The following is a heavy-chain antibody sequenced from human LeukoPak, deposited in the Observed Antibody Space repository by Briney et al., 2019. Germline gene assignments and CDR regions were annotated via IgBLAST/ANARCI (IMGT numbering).Heavy chain of an antibody. V-gene: IGHV4-61*01. CDR1: GGSVSSGSYY. D-gene: IGHD4-23*01. J-gene: IGHJ4*02. Sequence: PSETLSLTCTVSGGSVSSGSYYWSWLRQPPGKGLEWIGYIYYSGSTNYNPSLKSRVTISVDTSKNQFSLKLSSVTAADTAVYYCAGVGYGGNSWGIDYWGQGTLVTVSS. CDR2: IYYSGST. CDR3: AGVGYGGNSWGIDY.